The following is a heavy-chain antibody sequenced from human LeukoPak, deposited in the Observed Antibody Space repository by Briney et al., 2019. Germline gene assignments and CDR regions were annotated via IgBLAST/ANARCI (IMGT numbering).Heavy chain of an antibody. D-gene: IGHD3-10*01. V-gene: IGHV3-43D*03. J-gene: IGHJ4*02. CDR2: ISWDGGST. CDR3: AKDMAAYYYSSGNIDY. CDR1: GFTFDDYA. Sequence: GGSLRLSCAASGFTFDDYAMHWVRQAPGKGLEWVSFISWDGGSTYYADSVKGRFTISRDNSKNSLYLQMNSLRAEDTALYYCAKDMAAYYYSSGNIDYWGQGTLVTVSS.